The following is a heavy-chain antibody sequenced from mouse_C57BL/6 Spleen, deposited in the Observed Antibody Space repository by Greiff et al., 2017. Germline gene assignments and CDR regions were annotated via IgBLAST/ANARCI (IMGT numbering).Heavy chain of an antibody. CDR1: GYTFTSYG. CDR3: ARSDDYDEGYFDY. V-gene: IGHV1-81*01. D-gene: IGHD2-4*01. Sequence: QVQLKESGAELARPGASVKLSCKASGYTFTSYGISWVKQRTGQGLEWIGEIYPRSGNTYYNEKFKGKATLTADKSSSTAYMELRSLTSEDSAVYFCARSDDYDEGYFDYWGQGTTLTVSS. CDR2: IYPRSGNT. J-gene: IGHJ2*01.